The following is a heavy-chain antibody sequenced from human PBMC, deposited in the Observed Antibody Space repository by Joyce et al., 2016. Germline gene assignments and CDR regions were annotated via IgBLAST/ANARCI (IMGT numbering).Heavy chain of an antibody. CDR3: AKDPNGDYIGAYDS. CDR2: ISGSGGTI. Sequence: EVQLLESGGTLVQPGGSLRLSCAASLASGFTFSSYAMTWVRQAPGRGLEWVSTISGSGGTIVYTDSVKGRFTLSRDNSKNTLYLQMDSLRAEDTAIYYCAKDPNGDYIGAYDSWGQGTVVTVSS. D-gene: IGHD4-17*01. CDR1: GFTFSSYA. J-gene: IGHJ3*02. V-gene: IGHV3-23*01.